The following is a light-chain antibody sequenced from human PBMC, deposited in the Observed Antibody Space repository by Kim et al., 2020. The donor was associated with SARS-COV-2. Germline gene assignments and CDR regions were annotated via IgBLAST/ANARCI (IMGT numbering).Light chain of an antibody. CDR1: QSLSSSY. CDR2: GVS. J-gene: IGKJ5*01. V-gene: IGKV3-20*01. CDR3: QQYGSSPH. Sequence: LAPGEIATLSCRARQSLSSSYLAWYQQKAGQAPRRLIYGVSSRATGIPDRFSGGGSGTDFTLTISRLDPEDFAVYYCQQYGSSPHFGQGTRLEIK.